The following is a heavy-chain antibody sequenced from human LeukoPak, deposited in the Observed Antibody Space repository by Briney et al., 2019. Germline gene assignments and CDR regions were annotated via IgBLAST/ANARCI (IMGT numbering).Heavy chain of an antibody. CDR1: GFTFSDYY. CDR3: ATTPPYFCTSTSCFDY. J-gene: IGHJ4*02. V-gene: IGHV3-11*01. Sequence: SGGSLRLSCAASGFTFSDYYVSWIRQAPGKGLEWVSYIGSSGRTIYYADSVKGRFTISRDNAKNSLYLQMSGLRAEDTAVYYCATTPPYFCTSTSCFDYWGQGTLVTVSS. D-gene: IGHD2-2*01. CDR2: IGSSGRTI.